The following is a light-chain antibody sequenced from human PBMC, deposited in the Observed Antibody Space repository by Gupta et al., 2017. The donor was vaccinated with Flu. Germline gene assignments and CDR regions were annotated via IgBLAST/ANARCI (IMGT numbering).Light chain of an antibody. J-gene: IGKJ4*01. Sequence: EIVLTPSPATLSLSPGERATLSCRASQDINDYLAWYQQRPGQAPSLLIYDASNRATGIPARFGGSGSGTDFTLTISGLEPEDFAVYYCQQRVNWPRTFGGGTKVEI. CDR3: QQRVNWPRT. CDR1: QDINDY. V-gene: IGKV3-11*01. CDR2: DAS.